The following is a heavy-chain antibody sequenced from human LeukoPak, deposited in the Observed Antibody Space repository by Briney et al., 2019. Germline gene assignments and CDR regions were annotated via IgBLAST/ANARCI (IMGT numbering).Heavy chain of an antibody. CDR3: TREAATGYYYGSGDFDY. CDR1: GFTFGDYA. Sequence: GGSLRLSCTASGFTFGDYAMSWVRQAPGKGLEGVGFIRSKAYGGTTEYAASVKGRFTISRDDSKSIAYLQMNSLKTEDTAVYYCTREAATGYYYGSGDFDYWGQGTLVTVSS. J-gene: IGHJ4*02. CDR2: IRSKAYGGTT. V-gene: IGHV3-49*04. D-gene: IGHD3-10*01.